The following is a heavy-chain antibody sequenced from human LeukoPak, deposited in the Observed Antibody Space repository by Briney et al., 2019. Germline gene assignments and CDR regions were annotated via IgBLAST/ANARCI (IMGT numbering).Heavy chain of an antibody. CDR1: GYSISSGYY. Sequence: SETLSLTCPVSGYSISSGYYWGWIRQPPGKGLEWIGSSYHSGSTYYNPSLKSRVTISLDTSKNQFSLKLSSVTAADTAVYFCARGPYQVPMSYLDYWGQGTLVTVSS. V-gene: IGHV4-38-2*02. D-gene: IGHD2-2*01. CDR2: SYHSGST. CDR3: ARGPYQVPMSYLDY. J-gene: IGHJ4*02.